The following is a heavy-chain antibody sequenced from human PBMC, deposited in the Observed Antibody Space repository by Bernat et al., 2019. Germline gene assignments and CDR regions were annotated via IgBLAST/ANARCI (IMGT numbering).Heavy chain of an antibody. CDR2: INPHSGAT. D-gene: IGHD2-21*02. CDR1: GYTFTDYY. CDR3: ARDRGDVAIV. V-gene: IGHV1-2*02. Sequence: QVQLVQSGAEVKKPAASVKVSCKASGYTFTDYYIHWVRQAPGQGPEWMGWINPHSGATNYAQKFQDRVTMTRDTSISPAYMELSRLRSDDAAVYYCARDRGDVAIVWGQGTLVTVSS. J-gene: IGHJ4*02.